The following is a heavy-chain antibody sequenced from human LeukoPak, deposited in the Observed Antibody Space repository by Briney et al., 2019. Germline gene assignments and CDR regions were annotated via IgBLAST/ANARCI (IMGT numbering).Heavy chain of an antibody. CDR3: ARAHHDAFDI. CDR2: ISYDGSNK. Sequence: GGSLRLSCAASGFTFSSYAMHWVRQAPGKGLEWVAVISYDGSNKYYADSVKGRFTISRDSSKNTLYLQMNSLRAEDTAVYYCARAHHDAFDIWGQGTMVTVSS. V-gene: IGHV3-30-3*01. J-gene: IGHJ3*02. CDR1: GFTFSSYA.